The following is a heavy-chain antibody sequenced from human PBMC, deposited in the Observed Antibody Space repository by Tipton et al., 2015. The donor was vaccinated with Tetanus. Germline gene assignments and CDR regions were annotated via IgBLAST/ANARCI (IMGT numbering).Heavy chain of an antibody. CDR1: GFTFSSYS. J-gene: IGHJ4*02. CDR2: ISASGDST. CDR3: ARAASPFDY. Sequence: GSLRLSCAASGFTFSSYSMTWVRQSPGKGLEWVSAISASGDSTYYADFVKGRFIISRDTSKNTLYLQMNSLRAEATAVYYCARAASPFDYWGQGSLVAVSS. V-gene: IGHV3-23*01.